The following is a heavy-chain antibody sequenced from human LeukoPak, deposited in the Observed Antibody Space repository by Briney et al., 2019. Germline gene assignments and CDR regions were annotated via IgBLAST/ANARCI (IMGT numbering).Heavy chain of an antibody. CDR2: INAGNGNT. CDR1: GYTFTSYA. V-gene: IGHV1-3*01. CDR3: ARDRQYQLPTNDYYYSMDV. D-gene: IGHD2-2*01. J-gene: IGHJ6*02. Sequence: ASVKVSCKASGYTFTSYAMHWVRQAPGQRLEWMGWINAGNGNTKYSQKFQGRVTITRGTSASTAYMELSSLRSEDTAGYYCARDRQYQLPTNDYYYSMDVWGQGTTVTVSS.